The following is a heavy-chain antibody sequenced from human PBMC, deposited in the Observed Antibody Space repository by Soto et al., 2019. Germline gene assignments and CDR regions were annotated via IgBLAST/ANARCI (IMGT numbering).Heavy chain of an antibody. Sequence: QVQLVESGGGLVKPGGSLRLSCAASGFSFSDYYMTWIRQAPGQGLEWGSYISSRSGTIFYADSAKGRFTLSRDNSKNSMYLQMNSLRAEDTAVYYCAREVDRALVGSPHYFDYWGQGTLVTVSS. CDR3: AREVDRALVGSPHYFDY. V-gene: IGHV3-11*01. CDR1: GFSFSDYY. D-gene: IGHD5-18*01. J-gene: IGHJ4*01. CDR2: ISSRSGTI.